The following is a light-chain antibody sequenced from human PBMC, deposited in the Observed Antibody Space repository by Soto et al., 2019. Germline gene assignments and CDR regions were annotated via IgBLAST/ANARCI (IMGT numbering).Light chain of an antibody. J-gene: IGKJ1*01. V-gene: IGKV3-20*01. CDR1: QSVSSSY. CDR2: GAS. Sequence: EGVWMQSPGTLSLSQGERATLSCRASQSVSSSYLAWYQQKLGQAPRVLIYGASTRATGIPDRFSGSGSGTEFILTISSLQSEDFAVYYCQEYNTWPWTFAQGTKVAIK. CDR3: QEYNTWPWT.